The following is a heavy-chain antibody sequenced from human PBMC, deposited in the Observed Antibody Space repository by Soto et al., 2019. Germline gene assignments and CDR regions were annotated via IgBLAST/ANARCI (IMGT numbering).Heavy chain of an antibody. D-gene: IGHD3-3*01. CDR2: ISACNGNT. CDR3: ARVRRITIFGEYHFDY. CDR1: GYTFTSYG. V-gene: IGHV1-18*01. J-gene: IGHJ4*02. Sequence: ASVKVSCKASGYTFTSYGISWVRQAPGQGLEWMGWISACNGNTNYAQKLQGRVTMTTDTSTSTAYMELRSLRSDDTAVYYCARVRRITIFGEYHFDYWGQGTLVTVSS.